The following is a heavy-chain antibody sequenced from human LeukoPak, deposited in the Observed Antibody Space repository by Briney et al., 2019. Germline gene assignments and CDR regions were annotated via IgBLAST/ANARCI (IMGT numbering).Heavy chain of an antibody. CDR2: IKSKTDGGTT. CDR3: TTDGAYSGYDPAGYFDY. V-gene: IGHV3-15*01. CDR1: GFTFSNAW. D-gene: IGHD5-12*01. J-gene: IGHJ4*02. Sequence: GGSLRLSCAASGFTFSNAWMSWIRQAPGKGLEWVGRIKSKTDGGTTDYAAPVKGRFTISRDDSKNTLYLQMNSLKTEDTAVYYCTTDGAYSGYDPAGYFDYWGQGTLVTVSS.